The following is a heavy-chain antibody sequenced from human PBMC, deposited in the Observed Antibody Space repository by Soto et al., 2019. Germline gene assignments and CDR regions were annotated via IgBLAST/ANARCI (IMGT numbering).Heavy chain of an antibody. CDR2: IYYSGTT. D-gene: IGHD2-2*01. CDR1: GGSISSGGYY. CDR3: ARCSLVVVPAPGFDP. Sequence: LSLTCTVSGGSISSGGYYWSWIRQHPGKGLEWIGYIYYSGTTYYDPSLKSRVTISVDTSKNQFSLKLSSVSAADTALYYCARCSLVVVPAPGFDPWGRGTLVTVSS. J-gene: IGHJ5*02. V-gene: IGHV4-31*03.